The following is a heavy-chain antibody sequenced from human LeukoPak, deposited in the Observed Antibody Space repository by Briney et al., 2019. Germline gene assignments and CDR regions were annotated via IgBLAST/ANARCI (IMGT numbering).Heavy chain of an antibody. CDR3: ASGYCSRASCQEWFDP. CDR1: GYSFNTYW. Sequence: GESLKISCKGSGYSFNTYWIGWVRQMPGKGLEWMGIIYPGDSDTRYSPSFQGQVTISADKSIRTAYLQWSSLKASDTAMYYCASGYCSRASCQEWFDPWGQGTLVTVSS. D-gene: IGHD2-2*03. J-gene: IGHJ5*02. V-gene: IGHV5-51*01. CDR2: IYPGDSDT.